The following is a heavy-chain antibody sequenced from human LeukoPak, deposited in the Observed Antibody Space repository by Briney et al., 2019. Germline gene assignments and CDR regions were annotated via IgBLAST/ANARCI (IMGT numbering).Heavy chain of an antibody. CDR3: ARGIYCGGDCYSSPTYRPFDP. CDR2: IYYSGST. CDR1: GGSISSSSYY. V-gene: IGHV4-39*07. J-gene: IGHJ5*02. D-gene: IGHD2-21*02. Sequence: PSETLSLTCTVSGGSISSSSYYWGWIRQPPGKGLEWIGSIYYSGSTYYNPSLKSRVTISVDTSKNQFSLKLSSVTAADTAVYYCARGIYCGGDCYSSPTYRPFDPWGQGTLVTVSS.